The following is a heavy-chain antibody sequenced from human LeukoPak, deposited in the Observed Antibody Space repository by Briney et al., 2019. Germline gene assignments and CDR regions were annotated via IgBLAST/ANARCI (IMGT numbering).Heavy chain of an antibody. V-gene: IGHV4-39*07. CDR3: ARAPRYSNSWFDP. CDR1: GGSISSSNYY. CDR2: IYYSGTT. J-gene: IGHJ5*02. Sequence: SETLSLTCTVSGGSISSSNYYWGWIRQPPVKGLEWIGSIYYSGTTYYNPSLKSRVTISVDTSKNQFSLKLSSVTAADTAVYYCARAPRYSNSWFDPWGQGTLVTVSS. D-gene: IGHD1-26*01.